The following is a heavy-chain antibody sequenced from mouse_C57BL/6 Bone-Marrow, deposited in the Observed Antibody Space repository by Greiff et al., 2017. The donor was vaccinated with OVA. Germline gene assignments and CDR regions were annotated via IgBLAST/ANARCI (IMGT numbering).Heavy chain of an antibody. J-gene: IGHJ4*01. CDR1: GYTFTSYG. D-gene: IGHD2-4*01. CDR3: ARFCDYAFYYAMDY. CDR2: IYPRSGNT. V-gene: IGHV1-81*01. Sequence: VKLVESGAELARPGASVKLSCKASGYTFTSYGISWVKQRTGQGLEWIGEIYPRSGNTYYNEKFKGKATLTADKSSSTAYMELRSLTSEDSAVYVCARFCDYAFYYAMDYWGQGTSVTVSS.